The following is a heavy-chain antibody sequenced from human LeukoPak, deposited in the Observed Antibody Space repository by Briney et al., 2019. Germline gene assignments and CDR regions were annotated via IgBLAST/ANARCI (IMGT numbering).Heavy chain of an antibody. J-gene: IGHJ4*02. D-gene: IGHD3-9*01. V-gene: IGHV3-23*01. CDR1: GSAFNDFA. CDR3: AKRLSRGYFGKLIFDF. Sequence: QPGGSLRLSCAAAGSAFNDFAMSWVRQTPGKGLEWVSSITSTGESTYYADSLRGRFTISRDNSGGTLYLQMNSLRTEDSAVYYCAKRLSRGYFGKLIFDFWGQGALVTVSS. CDR2: ITSTGEST.